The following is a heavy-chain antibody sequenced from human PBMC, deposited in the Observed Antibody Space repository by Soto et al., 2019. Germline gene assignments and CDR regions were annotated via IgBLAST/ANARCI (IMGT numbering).Heavy chain of an antibody. CDR3: ARDTGDGTFDF. CDR1: GYTFSGYA. V-gene: IGHV1-3*01. CDR2: INAGYGNT. Sequence: ASVKVSCKASGYTFSGYAMHWVRQAPGQRLEWMGWINAGYGNTKSSQKFQDRVTISRDTSASTAYMELTSLRSEDTAVYYCARDTGDGTFDFWGQGTLVTVSS. D-gene: IGHD7-27*01. J-gene: IGHJ4*02.